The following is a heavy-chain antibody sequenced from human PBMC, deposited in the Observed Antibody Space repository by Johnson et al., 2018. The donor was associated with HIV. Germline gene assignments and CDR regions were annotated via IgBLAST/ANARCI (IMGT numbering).Heavy chain of an antibody. J-gene: IGHJ3*02. CDR3: AKDWAYSSSWYDEGLAFDI. CDR1: GFSFSSYG. Sequence: QEQLVESGGGVVQPGRSLRLSCAASGFSFSSYGMHWVRQTPGKGLEWVANIWYDGSNKYYADSVKGRFTISRDNSKNTLYLQMNNVRAEDTAVYYCAKDWAYSSSWYDEGLAFDIWGQGTMVAVSS. V-gene: IGHV3-33*06. CDR2: IWYDGSNK. D-gene: IGHD6-13*01.